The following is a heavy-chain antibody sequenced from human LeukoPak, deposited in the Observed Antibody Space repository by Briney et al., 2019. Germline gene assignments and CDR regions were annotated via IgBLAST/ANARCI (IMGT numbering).Heavy chain of an antibody. CDR1: GYTFTSYA. D-gene: IGHD6-6*01. Sequence: ASVKVSCKASGYTFTSYAMNWVRQAPGQGLEWMGWINTNTGNPTYAQGFTGRFVFSLDTSVSTAYLQISSLKAEDTAVYYCARELIAAPGDYYYYYNGMDVWGQGTTVTVSS. V-gene: IGHV7-4-1*02. CDR2: INTNTGNP. J-gene: IGHJ6*02. CDR3: ARELIAAPGDYYYYYNGMDV.